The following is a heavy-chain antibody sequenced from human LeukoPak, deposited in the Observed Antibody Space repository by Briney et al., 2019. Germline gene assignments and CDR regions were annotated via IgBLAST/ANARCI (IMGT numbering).Heavy chain of an antibody. V-gene: IGHV3-53*01. CDR3: ARDRAYAFDI. CDR1: GLTVSSNY. CDR2: IFTGDGT. Sequence: GGSLRLSCAASGLTVSSNYMRWVRQAPGKGLEWVSTIFTGDGTHYADSVKGRFTISRDNPKNTLHLQMNSLSAEDTAVYYCARDRAYAFDIWGRGTMVTVSS. J-gene: IGHJ3*02.